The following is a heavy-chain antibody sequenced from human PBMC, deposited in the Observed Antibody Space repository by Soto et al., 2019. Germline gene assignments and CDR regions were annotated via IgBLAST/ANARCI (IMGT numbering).Heavy chain of an antibody. CDR2: ISSSSSYT. CDR1: GFTFSDYY. Sequence: SLRLSCAASGFTFSDYYMSWIRQAPGKGLEWVSYISSSSSYTNYADSVKGRFTISRDNAKNSLYLQMNSLRAEDTAVYYCAGSTVTSYYYYYGMDVWGQGTTVTVSS. D-gene: IGHD4-17*01. V-gene: IGHV3-11*06. CDR3: AGSTVTSYYYYYGMDV. J-gene: IGHJ6*02.